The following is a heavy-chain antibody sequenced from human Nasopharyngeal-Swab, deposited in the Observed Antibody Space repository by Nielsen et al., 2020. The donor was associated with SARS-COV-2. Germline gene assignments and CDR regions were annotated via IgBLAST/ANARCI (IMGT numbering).Heavy chain of an antibody. V-gene: IGHV3-7*01. Sequence: GESLKISCAASGFTFSSYWMSWVRQAPGKGLEWVANIKQDGSEKYYVDPVKGRFTISRDNAKNSLYLQMNSLRAEDTAVYYCARVENTYYYDSSGVNDYWGQGTLVTVPS. CDR2: IKQDGSEK. CDR1: GFTFSSYW. CDR3: ARVENTYYYDSSGVNDY. D-gene: IGHD3-22*01. J-gene: IGHJ4*02.